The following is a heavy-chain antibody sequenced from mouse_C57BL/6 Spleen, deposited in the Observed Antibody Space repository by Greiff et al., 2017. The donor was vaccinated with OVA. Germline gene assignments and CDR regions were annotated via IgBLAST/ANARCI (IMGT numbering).Heavy chain of an antibody. CDR1: GFSLTSYA. CDR3: ASYGSSGTYYAMDY. CDR2: IWTGGGT. Sequence: QVQLKQSGPGLVAPSQCLSITCTVSGFSLTSYAISWVRQPPGKGLEWLGVIWTGGGTNYNSALKSRLSISKDNSKSQVFLKMNSLQTDDTARYYCASYGSSGTYYAMDYWGQGTSVTVSS. J-gene: IGHJ4*01. D-gene: IGHD1-1*01. V-gene: IGHV2-9-1*01.